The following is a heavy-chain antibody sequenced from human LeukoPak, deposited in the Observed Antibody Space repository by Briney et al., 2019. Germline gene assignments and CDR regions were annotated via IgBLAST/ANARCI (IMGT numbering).Heavy chain of an antibody. CDR1: GYTFTSYG. Sequence: ASVKVSCKASGYTFTSYGISWVRQAPGQGLEWMGWISAYNGNTNYAQKLQGRVTVTTDTSTSTAYMELRSLRSDDTAVYYCARDRGYCSGGSCRYYMDVWGKGTTVTVSS. CDR3: ARDRGYCSGGSCRYYMDV. CDR2: ISAYNGNT. J-gene: IGHJ6*03. D-gene: IGHD2-15*01. V-gene: IGHV1-18*01.